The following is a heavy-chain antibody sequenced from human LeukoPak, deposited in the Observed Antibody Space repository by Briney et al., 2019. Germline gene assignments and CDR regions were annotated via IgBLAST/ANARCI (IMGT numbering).Heavy chain of an antibody. D-gene: IGHD3-3*01. CDR1: GFSVSSSY. V-gene: IGHV3-66*01. J-gene: IGHJ5*02. CDR2: IYSGGTT. Sequence: GGSLRLSCAASGFSVSSSYMNWVRQTPGKGLEWVSIIYSGGTTSYADSVKGRFTISRDSSKNTVYLHMNSLRAEDTAMYYCARDRRDDLWSGHGGGWFDPWGQGTLVTVSS. CDR3: ARDRRDDLWSGHGGGWFDP.